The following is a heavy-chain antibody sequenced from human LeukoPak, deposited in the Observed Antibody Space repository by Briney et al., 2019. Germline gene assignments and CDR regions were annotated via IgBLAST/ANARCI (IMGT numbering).Heavy chain of an antibody. J-gene: IGHJ5*02. CDR3: PSGSSSGLLGWFDP. V-gene: IGHV4-39*01. Sequence: SETLSLTCTVSGGSISSSNYYWGWIRQAPGKGLEWIVSIYDSGSTYYNPSLKSRVTIYVDTTKNQFSLKLTSVTAADTAMYYCPSGSSSGLLGWFDPWGQGTLVTVSS. CDR2: IYDSGST. D-gene: IGHD6-13*01. CDR1: GGSISSSNYY.